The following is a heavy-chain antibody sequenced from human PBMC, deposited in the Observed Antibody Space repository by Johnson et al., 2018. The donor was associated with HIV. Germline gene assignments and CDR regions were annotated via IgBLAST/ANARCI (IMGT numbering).Heavy chain of an antibody. CDR2: ISYDGSNK. J-gene: IGHJ3*02. CDR3: ARAHDAFDI. CDR1: GFTFSSYA. Sequence: QEKLVESGGGVVQPGRSLRLSCAASGFTFSSYAMHWVRQAPGKGLEWVAVISYDGSNKYYADSVKGRFTISRDNSKNTLYLQMNSLRAEETAVYSCARAHDAFDIWGQGTMVTVSS. V-gene: IGHV3-30*04.